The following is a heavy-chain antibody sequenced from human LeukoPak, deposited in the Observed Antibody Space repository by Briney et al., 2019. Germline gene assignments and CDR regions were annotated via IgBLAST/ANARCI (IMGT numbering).Heavy chain of an antibody. CDR1: GFTFTSDA. CDR3: ARGVYSSSGLHFDF. CDR2: TVSRGTT. V-gene: IGHV3-23*01. D-gene: IGHD2-21*01. J-gene: IGHJ4*02. Sequence: GGSLRLSCVASGFTFTSDAMNWVRKAPGKGLEWVSSTVSRGTTQYADSVKGRFTVSRDTSKNTLYLQMNSLRADDTAVYYCARGVYSSSGLHFDFWGQGTLVTVSS.